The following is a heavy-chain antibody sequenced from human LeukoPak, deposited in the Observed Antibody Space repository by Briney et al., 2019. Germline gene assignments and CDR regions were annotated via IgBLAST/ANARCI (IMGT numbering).Heavy chain of an antibody. CDR3: ARDSDDSSGYYRHDAFDI. CDR1: GGTFSSYA. Sequence: VASVKVSCKASGGTFSSYAISWVRQAPGQGLEWMGGIIPIFGTANYAQKFQGRVTITTDESTSTAYMELSSLRSEDTAVYYCARDSDDSSGYYRHDAFDIWGQGTMVTVSS. J-gene: IGHJ3*02. D-gene: IGHD3-22*01. V-gene: IGHV1-69*05. CDR2: IIPIFGTA.